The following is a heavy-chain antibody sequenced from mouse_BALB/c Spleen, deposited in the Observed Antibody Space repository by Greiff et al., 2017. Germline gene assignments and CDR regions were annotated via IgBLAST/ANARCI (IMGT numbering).Heavy chain of an antibody. Sequence: EVQLQQSGPELVKPGASVKISCKASGYSFTGYFMNWVKQSHGKSLEWIGRINPYNGDTFYNQKFKGKATLTVDKSSSTAHMELLSLTSEDSAVYYCGRGDDYGRRDFYAMDYWGQGTSVTVSS. CDR1: GYSFTGYF. J-gene: IGHJ4*01. V-gene: IGHV1-37*01. CDR3: GRGDDYGRRDFYAMDY. D-gene: IGHD2-4*01. CDR2: INPYNGDT.